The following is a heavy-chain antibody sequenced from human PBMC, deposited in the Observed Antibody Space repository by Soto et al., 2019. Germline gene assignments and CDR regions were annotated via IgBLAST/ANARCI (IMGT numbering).Heavy chain of an antibody. Sequence: VQLVESGGGVVQPGRSLRPSCAASGFTFSTYGMYWVRQAPGKGLEWVAVIWYDASNKYYADSVKGRFTISRDNSENTLYLQMNSLRAEDTAVYYCARGRVDGGELDLWGQGTLVTVSS. J-gene: IGHJ4*02. CDR2: IWYDASNK. CDR1: GFTFSTYG. V-gene: IGHV3-33*01. CDR3: ARGRVDGGELDL. D-gene: IGHD1-26*01.